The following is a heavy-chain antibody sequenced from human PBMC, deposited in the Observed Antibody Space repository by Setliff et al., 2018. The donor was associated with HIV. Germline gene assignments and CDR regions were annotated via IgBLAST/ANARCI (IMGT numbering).Heavy chain of an antibody. J-gene: IGHJ5*02. D-gene: IGHD6-13*01. CDR2: IFHSGST. CDR3: ARLLRSGYSTTWYEGGAAWWFDP. Sequence: PSETLSLTCAVYGASFSDYYWSWIRQPPGKGLEWIGEIFHSGSTIYNPSLKSRVTISVDMSKNQFSLNLSSVTAADTAVYYCARLLRSGYSTTWYEGGAAWWFDPWGQGTLVTVS. V-gene: IGHV4-34*12. CDR1: GASFSDYY.